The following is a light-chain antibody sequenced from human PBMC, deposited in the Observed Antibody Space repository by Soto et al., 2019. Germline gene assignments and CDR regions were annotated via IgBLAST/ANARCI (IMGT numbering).Light chain of an antibody. J-gene: IGKJ5*01. CDR3: QQYGSSPMT. V-gene: IGKV3-11*01. CDR1: QSVSSY. CDR2: DAS. Sequence: DIVFSQSPTTPSLCPGVRSPLHRRASQSVSSYLAWYQQKPGQAPRLLIYDASNRATGIPARFSGSGSGTDFTLTISRLEPEDFAVYYCQQYGSSPMTFGQGTQLEIK.